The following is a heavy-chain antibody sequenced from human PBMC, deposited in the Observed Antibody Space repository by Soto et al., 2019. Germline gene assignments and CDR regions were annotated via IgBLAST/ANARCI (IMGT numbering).Heavy chain of an antibody. J-gene: IGHJ4*02. CDR3: ARGRYGDY. CDR1: GYAFTTYG. CDR2: ISAHNGNT. D-gene: IGHD1-1*01. Sequence: QVHLVQSGAEVKKPGASVKVSCKGSGYAFTTYGITWVRQAPGQGLEWMGWISAHNGNTNYAQKLQGRVTVTRDTTTRTANMELGSLRAGDTAVYYWARGRYGDYWGQGALVTVSS. V-gene: IGHV1-18*01.